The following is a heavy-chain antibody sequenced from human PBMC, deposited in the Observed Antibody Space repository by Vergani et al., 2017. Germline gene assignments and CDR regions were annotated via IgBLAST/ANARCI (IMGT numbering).Heavy chain of an antibody. CDR1: GFALNRHA. J-gene: IGHJ3*01. V-gene: IGHV3-30-3*01. CDR3: ARTAASTVRGVIISDAFDV. D-gene: IGHD3-10*01. Sequence: QVQLVESGGGVVQPGTSLRLSCVVSGFALNRHAMYWVRQAPGKGLEWVVGISFDGTNEYYPDLVKGRFTISKDIAKNTLYLQMNSLRAEDTAVYYCARTAASTVRGVIISDAFDVWGQGTMVTVSS. CDR2: ISFDGTNE.